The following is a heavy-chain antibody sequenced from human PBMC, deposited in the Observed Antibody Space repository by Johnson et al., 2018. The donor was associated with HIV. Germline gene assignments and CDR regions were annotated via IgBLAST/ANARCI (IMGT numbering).Heavy chain of an antibody. V-gene: IGHV3-13*01. CDR1: GFTFSSYD. J-gene: IGHJ3*02. Sequence: VQLVESGGGVVQTGRSLRLSCAASGFTFSSYDMHWVRQATGKGLEWVSAIGTAGDTYYPGSVKGRFTISRDNSKNTLYLQMNSLRAEDTAVYYCAKDYLRWPRQSGAFDIWGQGTMVTVSS. D-gene: IGHD4-23*01. CDR2: IGTAGDT. CDR3: AKDYLRWPRQSGAFDI.